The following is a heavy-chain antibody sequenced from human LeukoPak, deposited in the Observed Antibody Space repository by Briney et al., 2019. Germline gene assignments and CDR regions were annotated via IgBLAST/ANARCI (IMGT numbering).Heavy chain of an antibody. J-gene: IGHJ4*02. V-gene: IGHV1-46*03. CDR2: INPSGGST. Sequence: GASVKVSCKASGYTFISYYMHWVRQAPGQGLEWMGIINPSGGSTSYAQKFQGRVTMTRDTSTSTVYMELSSLRSEDTAVYYCARSITMVRGVKSFDYWGQGTLVTVSS. CDR1: GYTFISYY. CDR3: ARSITMVRGVKSFDY. D-gene: IGHD3-10*01.